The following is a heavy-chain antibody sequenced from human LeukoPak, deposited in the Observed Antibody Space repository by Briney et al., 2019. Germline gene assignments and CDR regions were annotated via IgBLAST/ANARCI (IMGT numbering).Heavy chain of an antibody. CDR3: ATGYYSSSAVAANFDY. Sequence: SQTLSLTCAVSGGSISSSRYYWGWIRQPPGKGLEWIGSIYYSGSTYYNPSLKSRVTISVDTSKNQFSLKLNSVTATDTAVYYCATGYYSSSAVAANFDYWGQGILVTVSS. V-gene: IGHV4-39*01. D-gene: IGHD6-6*01. CDR2: IYYSGST. J-gene: IGHJ4*02. CDR1: GGSISSSRYY.